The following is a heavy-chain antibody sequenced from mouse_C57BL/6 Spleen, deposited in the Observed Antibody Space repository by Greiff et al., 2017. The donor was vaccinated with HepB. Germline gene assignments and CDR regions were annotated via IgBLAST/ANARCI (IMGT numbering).Heavy chain of an antibody. CDR2: INPNYGTT. CDR1: GYSFTDYN. D-gene: IGHD1-1*01. V-gene: IGHV1-39*01. J-gene: IGHJ2*01. Sequence: EVKLMESGPELVKPGASVKISCKASGYSFTDYNMNWVKQSNGKSLEWIGVINPNYGTTSYNQKFKGKATLTVDQSSSTAYMQLNSLTSEDSAVYYCASCITTVAEYYFDYWGQGTTLTVSS. CDR3: ASCITTVAEYYFDY.